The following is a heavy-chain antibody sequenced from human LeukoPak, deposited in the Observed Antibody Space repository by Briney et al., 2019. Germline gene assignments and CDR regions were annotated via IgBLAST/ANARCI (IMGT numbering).Heavy chain of an antibody. D-gene: IGHD6-19*01. Sequence: HSGGSLRLSCAASGFTFSSYSMTWVRQAPGKGLEWVSYISSSSSTIYYADSVKGRFTISRDNAKNSLYLQMNSLRDEDTAVYYCARDQEQWLVPYYGMDVWGQGTTVTVSS. CDR1: GFTFSSYS. V-gene: IGHV3-48*02. CDR3: ARDQEQWLVPYYGMDV. CDR2: ISSSSSTI. J-gene: IGHJ6*02.